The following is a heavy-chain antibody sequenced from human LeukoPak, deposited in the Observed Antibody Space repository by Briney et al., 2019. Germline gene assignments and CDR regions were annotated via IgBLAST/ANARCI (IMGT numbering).Heavy chain of an antibody. Sequence: GRSLRPSCTASGLPLIDSCMNWARQAQEKGLEWISYIGIDSGNTKYADSVRGRFTISADKAKNSLYLQMNSLRVEDTAVYSRARDHNYAFDNWGQGTLVSVAS. CDR2: IGIDSGNT. V-gene: IGHV3-48*01. J-gene: IGHJ4*02. CDR3: ARDHNYAFDN. CDR1: GLPLIDSC. D-gene: IGHD1-1*01.